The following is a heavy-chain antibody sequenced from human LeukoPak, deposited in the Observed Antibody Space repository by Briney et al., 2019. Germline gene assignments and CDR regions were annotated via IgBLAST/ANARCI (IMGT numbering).Heavy chain of an antibody. Sequence: ASVKVSCKASGGTINDYAVYWVRQAPGQGLEWLAQINPIFGTDNYVQNFQDRLTISADKSTNTAQMELSRLRFDDTAIYYCAAPPPGYSFSNHYYYMDVWGKGTTVIVSS. CDR3: AAPPPGYSFSNHYYYMDV. CDR1: GGTINDYA. J-gene: IGHJ6*03. V-gene: IGHV1-69*06. CDR2: INPIFGTD. D-gene: IGHD1-1*01.